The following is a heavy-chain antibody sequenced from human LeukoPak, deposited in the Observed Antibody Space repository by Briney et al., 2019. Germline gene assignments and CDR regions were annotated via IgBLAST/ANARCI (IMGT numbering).Heavy chain of an antibody. CDR1: GDSVSINSAA. CDR3: ARSPSPYSRGWYFDY. Sequence: SQTLSLTCAISGDSVSINSAAWNWIRQSPSRGLEWLGRTYQRSKWYNDYAVSAKSRITINPDISKNQFSLQLNSVTPEDTAVYYCARSPSPYSRGWYFDYWGQGTLVTVSS. CDR2: TYQRSKWYN. V-gene: IGHV6-1*01. J-gene: IGHJ4*02. D-gene: IGHD6-19*01.